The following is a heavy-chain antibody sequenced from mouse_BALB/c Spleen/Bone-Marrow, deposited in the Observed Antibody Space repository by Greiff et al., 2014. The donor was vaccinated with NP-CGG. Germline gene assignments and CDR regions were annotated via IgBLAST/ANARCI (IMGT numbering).Heavy chain of an antibody. D-gene: IGHD1-2*01. CDR2: INPASSTI. V-gene: IGHV4-1*02. CDR3: AKNYYYGYVAY. J-gene: IGHJ3*01. CDR1: GFDFSRYW. Sequence: EVQRVESGGGLVQPGGSLKLSCAASGFDFSRYWMTWVRQAPGKGLEWIGEINPASSTINYTPSLKDKFIISRDNAKNTLYLQMSKVGSEDTALYYCAKNYYYGYVAYWGQGTLVTVSA.